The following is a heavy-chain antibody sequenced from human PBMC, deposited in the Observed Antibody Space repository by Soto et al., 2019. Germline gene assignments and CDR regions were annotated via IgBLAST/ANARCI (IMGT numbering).Heavy chain of an antibody. CDR1: GYTFTGYY. CDR2: ISAYNGNT. D-gene: IGHD3-22*01. J-gene: IGHJ6*02. Sequence: ASVKVSCTASGYTFTGYYMHWVRQAPGQGLEWMGWISAYNGNTNYAQKLQGRVTMTTDTSTSTAYMELRSLRSDDTAVYYCARDTYYYDSSGPNTLYYYYGMDVWGQGTTVTVSS. V-gene: IGHV1-18*04. CDR3: ARDTYYYDSSGPNTLYYYYGMDV.